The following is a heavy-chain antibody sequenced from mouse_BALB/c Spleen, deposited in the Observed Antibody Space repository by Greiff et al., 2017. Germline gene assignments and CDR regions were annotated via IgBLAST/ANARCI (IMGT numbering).Heavy chain of an antibody. CDR2: IYPGSGST. V-gene: IGHV1S22*01. CDR3: TREGLYYGTSMDY. J-gene: IGHJ4*01. D-gene: IGHD2-1*01. Sequence: LQQPGSELVRPGASVKLSCKASGYTFTSYWMHWVKQRPGQGLEWIGNIYPGSGSTNYDEKFKSKATLTVDTSSSTAYMPLSSLTSEDSAVYYCTREGLYYGTSMDYWGQGTSVTVSS. CDR1: GYTFTSYW.